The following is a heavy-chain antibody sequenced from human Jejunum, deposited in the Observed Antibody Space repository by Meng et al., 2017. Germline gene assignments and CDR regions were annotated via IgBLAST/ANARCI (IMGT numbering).Heavy chain of an antibody. CDR3: ARGELLWDY. V-gene: IGHV4-30-4*01. D-gene: IGHD2-2*01. CDR2: MDYRGST. Sequence: QVQLQASGPGQVKPSQNLSLTCTVYGDSISSGEYFWSWIRQPPGKGLEWIGYMDYRGSTFYNPSLKSRVTISVDTSKNQFSLKLSSVTAADTAVYFCARGELLWDYWGQGTLVTVSS. CDR1: GDSISSGEYF. J-gene: IGHJ4*02.